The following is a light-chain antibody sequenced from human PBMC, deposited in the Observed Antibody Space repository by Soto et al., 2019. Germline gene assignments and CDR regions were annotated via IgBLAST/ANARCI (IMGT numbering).Light chain of an antibody. CDR1: QTISSW. CDR3: QHYNSYSEA. Sequence: IQMTQSPSTLSGSVGDRATITCLASQTISSWLSWYQQKPGKAPKLLIYKASTLKSGVPSRFSGSGSGTEFNLNISSLQPDDFATYYCQHYNSYSEAFGQGTKVDIK. J-gene: IGKJ1*01. V-gene: IGKV1-5*03. CDR2: KAS.